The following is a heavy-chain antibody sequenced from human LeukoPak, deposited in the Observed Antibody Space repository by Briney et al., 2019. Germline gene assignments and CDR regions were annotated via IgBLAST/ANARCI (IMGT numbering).Heavy chain of an antibody. V-gene: IGHV4-31*03. J-gene: IGHJ4*02. CDR3: ARIVVGASFDY. Sequence: SETLSLTCTVSGGSVNNGPYYWSWIRQHPGKGLEWIGYISYTGGTYYNPSLESRVSMSVDTSKNQFSLKLSSVTAADTAMYYCARIVVGASFDYWGQGTLVTVSS. CDR1: GGSVNNGPYY. D-gene: IGHD1-26*01. CDR2: ISYTGGT.